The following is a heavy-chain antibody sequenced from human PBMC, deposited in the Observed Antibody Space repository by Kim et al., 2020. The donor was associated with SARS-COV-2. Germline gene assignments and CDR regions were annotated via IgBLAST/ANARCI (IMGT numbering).Heavy chain of an antibody. V-gene: IGHV4-31*03. D-gene: IGHD1-26*01. CDR3: ASSIVGATKLPSRPIDY. Sequence: SETLSLTCTVSGGSISSGGYYWSWIRQHPGKGLEWIGYIYYSGSTYYNPSLKSRVTISVDTSKNQFSLKLSSVTAADTAVYYCASSIVGATKLPSRPIDYWGQGTLVTVSS. CDR2: IYYSGST. J-gene: IGHJ4*02. CDR1: GGSISSGGYY.